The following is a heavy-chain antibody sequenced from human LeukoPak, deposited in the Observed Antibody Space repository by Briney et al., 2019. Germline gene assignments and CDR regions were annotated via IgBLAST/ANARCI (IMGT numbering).Heavy chain of an antibody. D-gene: IGHD6-19*01. Sequence: GGSLRLSCAASGFTFSSYSMNWVRQAPGKGLEWVSYISSSSSTIYYADSVKGRFTISRDNAKNSLYLQMNSLRAEDTAVYYCARDGYSSGWSDAFDIWGQGTMVTVSS. CDR1: GFTFSSYS. J-gene: IGHJ3*02. CDR3: ARDGYSSGWSDAFDI. CDR2: ISSSSSTI. V-gene: IGHV3-48*01.